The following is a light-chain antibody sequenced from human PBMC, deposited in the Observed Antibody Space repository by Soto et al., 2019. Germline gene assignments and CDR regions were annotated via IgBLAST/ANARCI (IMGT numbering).Light chain of an antibody. J-gene: IGKJ3*01. CDR2: GAS. CDR1: QSVSSSY. V-gene: IGKV3-20*01. Sequence: EIVLTQSPGTLSLSPGERATLSCRASQSVSSSYLAWYQQKLGQAPRLLTYGASSRATGIPDRFSGSESGTDFPLTISRLEPEDFAVYYCQQYGSSLFTFGPGTKVDI. CDR3: QQYGSSLFT.